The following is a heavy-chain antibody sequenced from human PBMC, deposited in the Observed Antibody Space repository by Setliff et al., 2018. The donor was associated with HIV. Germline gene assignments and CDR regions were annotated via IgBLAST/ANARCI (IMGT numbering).Heavy chain of an antibody. D-gene: IGHD6-13*01. CDR2: ISSSGSTI. J-gene: IGHJ4*02. V-gene: IGHV3-48*04. Sequence: GGSLRLSCAASGFSFSNYAMTWVRQAPGKGLEWVSYISSSGSTIYYADSVKGRFTISRDNAKNSLYLQMNSLRSEDTALYFCAKDVEFSNSPEYWGQGTLVTVSS. CDR1: GFSFSNYA. CDR3: AKDVEFSNSPEY.